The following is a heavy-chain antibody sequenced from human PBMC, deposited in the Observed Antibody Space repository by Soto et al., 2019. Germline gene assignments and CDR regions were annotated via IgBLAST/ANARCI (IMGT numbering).Heavy chain of an antibody. CDR2: ISVDSGKT. CDR1: GYTFSVFG. Sequence: ASVKVSCKTSGYTFSVFGINWVRQAPGQGLEWMGRISVDSGKTNYAQKFQGRGTMTTDKSTSTAYLELRSLRSDDTAVYYCARDRALGGDAFDVWVQGTLVPVSS. J-gene: IGHJ3*01. CDR3: ARDRALGGDAFDV. V-gene: IGHV1-18*04.